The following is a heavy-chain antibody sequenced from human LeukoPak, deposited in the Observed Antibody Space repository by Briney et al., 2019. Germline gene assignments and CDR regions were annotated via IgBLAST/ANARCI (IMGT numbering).Heavy chain of an antibody. D-gene: IGHD5-12*01. CDR3: ARVPLIVATIDWYFDL. Sequence: SETLSLTWTVSGGSISSYYWSWIRQPPGKGLEWIGYIYYSGSTNYNPSLKSRVTISVDTSKNQFSLKLSSVTAADTAVYYCARVPLIVATIDWYFDLWGRGTLVTVSS. CDR2: IYYSGST. CDR1: GGSISSYY. J-gene: IGHJ2*01. V-gene: IGHV4-59*01.